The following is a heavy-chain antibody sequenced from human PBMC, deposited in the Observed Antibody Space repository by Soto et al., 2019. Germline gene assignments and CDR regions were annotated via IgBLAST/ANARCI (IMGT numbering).Heavy chain of an antibody. CDR3: ARADSSGSYYLRAFDI. CDR2: IYSGGST. Sequence: GGSLRLSCAASGFTVSSNYMSWVRQAPGKGLEWVSVIYSGGSTYYADSVKGRFTISRDNSKNTLYLQMNSLRAEDTAVYYCARADSSGSYYLRAFDIWGQGTMVTVSS. J-gene: IGHJ3*02. CDR1: GFTVSSNY. D-gene: IGHD1-26*01. V-gene: IGHV3-53*01.